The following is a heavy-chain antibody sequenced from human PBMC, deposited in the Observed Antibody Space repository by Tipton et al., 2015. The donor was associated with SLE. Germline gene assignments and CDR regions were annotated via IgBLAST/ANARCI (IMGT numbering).Heavy chain of an antibody. CDR2: ISTSEGYT. V-gene: IGHV1-18*01. Sequence: QVQLVQSGAEVKKPGASVKVSCEASGYSFTSNGINWVRQAPGQGLEWVGWISTSEGYTNYAQNFQGRVTVARDTSTSTVYMELRRLTSDDAATYYCGRLDYGGSDDYWGQGTLVTLSS. CDR3: GRLDYGGSDDY. D-gene: IGHD4-23*01. CDR1: GYSFTSNG. J-gene: IGHJ4*02.